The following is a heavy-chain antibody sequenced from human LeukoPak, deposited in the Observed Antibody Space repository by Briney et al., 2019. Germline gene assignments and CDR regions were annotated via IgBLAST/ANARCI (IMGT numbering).Heavy chain of an antibody. D-gene: IGHD1-26*01. CDR3: ATESYSGSYLYAFDI. V-gene: IGHV1-46*01. CDR1: GYTFTGYW. Sequence: ASVKLSCKAFGYTFTGYWMHWVRQAPGQGPEWMGVISPSGGSTIYAQKFQGRVTMTRDMSTSTVYMELSSLRSEDTAAYYCATESYSGSYLYAFDIWGQGTMVTVSS. CDR2: ISPSGGST. J-gene: IGHJ3*02.